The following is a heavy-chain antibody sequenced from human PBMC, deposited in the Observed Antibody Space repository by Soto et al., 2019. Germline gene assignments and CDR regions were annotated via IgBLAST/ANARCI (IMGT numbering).Heavy chain of an antibody. CDR1: RFTFSDYS. V-gene: IGHV3-48*02. CDR3: ARDLGHYGGDVYYYGMDV. J-gene: IGHJ6*02. CDR2: ISSSSSTI. Sequence: EVQLVESGGDLVQPGGSLRLSCAASRFTFSDYSMNWVRQAPGKGLEWVSYISSSSSTIYYADSVKGRFTISRDNAKNSLYLQMNSLRDEDTAVYYCARDLGHYGGDVYYYGMDVWGQGTTVTVSS. D-gene: IGHD2-21*02.